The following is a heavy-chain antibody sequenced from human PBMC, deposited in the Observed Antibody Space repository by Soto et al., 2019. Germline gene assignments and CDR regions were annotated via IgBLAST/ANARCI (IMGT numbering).Heavy chain of an antibody. D-gene: IGHD5-12*01. J-gene: IGHJ5*02. CDR1: GGSISSSSYY. Sequence: PSETLSLTCTVSGGSISSSSYYWGWIRQPPGKGLEWIGSIYYSGSTYYNPSLKSRVTISVDTSKNQFSLKLSSVTAADTAVYYCGRWGYSGYHFLSWGQETLVPAPS. V-gene: IGHV4-39*01. CDR2: IYYSGST. CDR3: GRWGYSGYHFLS.